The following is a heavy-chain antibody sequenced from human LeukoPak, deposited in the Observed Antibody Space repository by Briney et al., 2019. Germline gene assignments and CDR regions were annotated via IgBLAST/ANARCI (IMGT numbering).Heavy chain of an antibody. CDR2: ISPTSSNI. CDR1: GFTFRDYS. V-gene: IGHV3-48*04. J-gene: IGHJ6*04. D-gene: IGHD2-8*01. Sequence: GGSLRLSCAASGFTFRDYSMNWVRQAPGKGPECVSYISPTSSNIFYVDSVKGRFTISRDNAKNSLYLQMNSLRAEDTAVYYCATRLCTIAACRASSYKSLDVWGKGTTVTVSS. CDR3: ATRLCTIAACRASSYKSLDV.